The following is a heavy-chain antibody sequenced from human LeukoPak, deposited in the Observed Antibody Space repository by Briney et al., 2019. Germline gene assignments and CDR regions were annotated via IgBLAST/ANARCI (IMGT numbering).Heavy chain of an antibody. V-gene: IGHV3-23*01. Sequence: GGSLRLSCAASGFSFSSFAMTWVRQAPGKGLEWVSTIRSNGATAYNAGSVKGRFTISRDNSKNTVYLQMNSLRVEDTAIYYCARGQEFDDGVFDSWGQGTLVTVSS. CDR1: GFSFSSFA. CDR2: IRSNGATA. D-gene: IGHD1-1*01. CDR3: ARGQEFDDGVFDS. J-gene: IGHJ4*02.